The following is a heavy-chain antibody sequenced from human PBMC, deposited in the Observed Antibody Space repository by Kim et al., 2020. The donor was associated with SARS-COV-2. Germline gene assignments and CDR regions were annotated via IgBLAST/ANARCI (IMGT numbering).Heavy chain of an antibody. Sequence: SETLSLTCTVSGGSISSYYWSWIRQPPGKGLEWIGYVYSSGSTNYNPSLKSRVTMSVDTSKNQFSLTLSSVTAADTAVYYCARGGSGPNWFDPWGQGTLVTVSS. J-gene: IGHJ5*02. D-gene: IGHD2-15*01. V-gene: IGHV4-59*01. CDR2: VYSSGST. CDR3: ARGGSGPNWFDP. CDR1: GGSISSYY.